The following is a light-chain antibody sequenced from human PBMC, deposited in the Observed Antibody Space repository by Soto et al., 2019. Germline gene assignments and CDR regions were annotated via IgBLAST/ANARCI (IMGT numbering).Light chain of an antibody. V-gene: IGKV3-11*01. CDR1: QSVSSY. CDR3: QQRSNWWT. J-gene: IGKJ1*01. Sequence: EIVMTQSPATLSVSPGERATLSCRVSQSVSSYLAWYQQKPGQAPRLLIYDASNRATGIPARFSGSGSGTDFTLTISSLEPEDFAVYYCQQRSNWWTFGQGTKVDIK. CDR2: DAS.